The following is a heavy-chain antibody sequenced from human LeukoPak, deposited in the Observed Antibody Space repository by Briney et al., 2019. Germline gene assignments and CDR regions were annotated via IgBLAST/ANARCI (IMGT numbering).Heavy chain of an antibody. V-gene: IGHV4-59*01. Sequence: SETLSLTCTVSGGSISYYYWSWIRQSPGKGLEWIGYIYYSGTTNYNPSLKSRVTISVDTPKNQFSLQLRSVTAADTAVYYCAREDPQTTVPEGMDVWGQGTTVTVSS. CDR2: IYYSGTT. CDR1: GGSISYYY. J-gene: IGHJ6*02. CDR3: AREDPQTTVPEGMDV. D-gene: IGHD4-17*01.